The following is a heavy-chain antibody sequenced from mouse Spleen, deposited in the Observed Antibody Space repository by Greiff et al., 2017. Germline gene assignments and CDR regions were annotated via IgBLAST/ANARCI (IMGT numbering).Heavy chain of an antibody. J-gene: IGHJ2*01. CDR1: GYTFTDYN. CDR3: ARPGLDGNYVRFFDY. V-gene: IGHV1-22*01. CDR2: INPNNGGT. Sequence: EVQLQQSGPELVKPGASVKMSCKASGYTFTDYNMHWVKQSHGKSLEWIGYINPNNGGTSYNQKFKGKATLTVNKSSSTAYMELRSLTSEDSAVYYCARPGLDGNYVRFFDYWGQGTTLTVSS. D-gene: IGHD2-1*01.